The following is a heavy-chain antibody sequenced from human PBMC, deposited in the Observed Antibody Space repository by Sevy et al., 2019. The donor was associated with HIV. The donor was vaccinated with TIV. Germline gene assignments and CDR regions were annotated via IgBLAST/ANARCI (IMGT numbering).Heavy chain of an antibody. Sequence: GGSLRLSCAASGFTFSNAWMSWVRQAPGKGLEWVDRIKSKTDGGTTDYAAPVKGRFTISRDDSKNTLYLQMNSLKTEDTAVYYCTTEGWELLDYFDYWGQGTLVTVSS. CDR1: GFTFSNAW. J-gene: IGHJ4*02. V-gene: IGHV3-15*01. D-gene: IGHD1-26*01. CDR2: IKSKTDGGTT. CDR3: TTEGWELLDYFDY.